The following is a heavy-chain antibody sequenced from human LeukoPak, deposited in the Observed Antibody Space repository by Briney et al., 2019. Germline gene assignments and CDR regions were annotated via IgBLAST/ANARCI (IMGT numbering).Heavy chain of an antibody. V-gene: IGHV1-69*13. CDR2: IIPIFGTA. CDR3: TRALYNWNDRQWFDP. CDR1: GGTFSSYA. D-gene: IGHD1-20*01. Sequence: SVKVSCKASGGTFSSYAISWVRQAPGQGLEWMGGIIPIFGTANYAQKFQGRVTITADESTSTAYMELSRLRSDDTAVYYCTRALYNWNDRQWFDPWGQGTLVTVSS. J-gene: IGHJ5*02.